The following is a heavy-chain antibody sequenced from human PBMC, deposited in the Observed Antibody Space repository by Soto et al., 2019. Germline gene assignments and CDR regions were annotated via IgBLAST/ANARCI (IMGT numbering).Heavy chain of an antibody. Sequence: QVQLQESGPGLVRPSETLSLTCTVSGVSVSSDRYYWSWIRQPPGKGLEFIGSVYYSGYTYYSPSLKSRVTVSLDTSMNQFSLNLSSVTAADTALYYCARTPGDIAAAGWYFDLWGRGTLVTVSS. CDR1: GVSVSSDRYY. CDR3: ARTPGDIAAAGWYFDL. D-gene: IGHD6-13*01. CDR2: VYYSGYT. J-gene: IGHJ2*01. V-gene: IGHV4-61*01.